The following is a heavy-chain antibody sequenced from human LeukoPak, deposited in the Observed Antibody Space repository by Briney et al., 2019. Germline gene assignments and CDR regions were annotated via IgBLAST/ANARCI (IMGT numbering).Heavy chain of an antibody. CDR1: GYTLTELS. J-gene: IGHJ5*02. D-gene: IGHD3-10*01. Sequence: ASVKVSCKVSGYTLTELSMHWVRQAPGKGLEWMGGFDPEDGETIYAQKFQGRVTMTEDTSTDTAYMELSSLRSEDTAVYYCARELGLYYGSGKWWFDPWGQGTLVTVSS. V-gene: IGHV1-24*01. CDR3: ARELGLYYGSGKWWFDP. CDR2: FDPEDGET.